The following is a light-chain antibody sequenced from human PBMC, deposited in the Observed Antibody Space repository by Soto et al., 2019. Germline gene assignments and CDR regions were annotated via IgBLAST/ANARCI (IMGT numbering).Light chain of an antibody. J-gene: IGKJ2*01. CDR1: QTVSSTY. CDR2: GAS. Sequence: EIVLTQSPGTLSLSPGERATLSCRASQTVSSTYMAWYQQSPGQPPRLLIYGASSRATGIPDRFSGSGSGTDFTLTISRLEPEDFAVYFCQQYGRSPPFTFGQGTKVEIK. V-gene: IGKV3-20*01. CDR3: QQYGRSPPFT.